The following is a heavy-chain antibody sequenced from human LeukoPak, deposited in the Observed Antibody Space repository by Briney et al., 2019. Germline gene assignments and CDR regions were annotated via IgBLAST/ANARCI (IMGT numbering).Heavy chain of an antibody. CDR2: INHSGST. D-gene: IGHD6-6*01. CDR1: GGSFSGYY. V-gene: IGHV4-34*01. Sequence: SETLSLTCAVYGGSFSGYYWSWIRQPPGKGLEWIGEINHSGSTNYNPSLKSRVTISVDTSKNQFSLKLSSVTAADTAVYYCARGSPYDKAARLAVWGQGTLVTVSS. CDR3: ARGSPYDKAARLAV. J-gene: IGHJ4*02.